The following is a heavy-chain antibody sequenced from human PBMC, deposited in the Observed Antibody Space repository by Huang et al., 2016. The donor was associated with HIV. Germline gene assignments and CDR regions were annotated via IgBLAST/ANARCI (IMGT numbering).Heavy chain of an antibody. V-gene: IGHV3-49*03. CDR2: IRGKGKGATT. J-gene: IGHJ4*02. Sequence: EVQLVESGGGLVQPGRSLRLSCTGSGFTFGGYAMSWFRQAAGKGLEWVGLIRGKGKGATTENAASVQGRFTISRDDSKTIAYLQMNSLKTEDTAIYFCTRVVYSGTYYGFFDYWGQGTLVTVSS. CDR1: GFTFGGYA. CDR3: TRVVYSGTYYGFFDY. D-gene: IGHD1-26*01.